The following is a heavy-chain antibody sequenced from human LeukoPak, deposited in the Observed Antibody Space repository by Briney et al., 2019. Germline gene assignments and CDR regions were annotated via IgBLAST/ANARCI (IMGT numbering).Heavy chain of an antibody. CDR1: GFTFGSYW. D-gene: IGHD6-6*01. J-gene: IGHJ4*02. Sequence: GGSLRLSCAASGFTFGSYWMSWVRQAPGKGLEWVAFIRYDGSRKYYADSVKGRFTISRDNSKNTVYLQMNSPRAEDTAVYYCARDPSSSSSVGGYLDYWGQGTLVTVSS. CDR3: ARDPSSSSSVGGYLDY. CDR2: IRYDGSRK. V-gene: IGHV3-30*02.